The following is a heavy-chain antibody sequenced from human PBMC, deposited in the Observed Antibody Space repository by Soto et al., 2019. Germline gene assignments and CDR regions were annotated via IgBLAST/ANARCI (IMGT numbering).Heavy chain of an antibody. CDR1: GYTFTGYY. CDR3: ARGHSSGWYYFDY. V-gene: IGHV1-2*04. D-gene: IGHD6-19*01. Sequence: ASVKVSCKASGYTFTGYYMHWVRQAPGQGLEWMGWINPNSGGTNYAQKFQGWVTMTRDTSISTAYMELSRLRYDDTAVYYCARGHSSGWYYFDYWGQGTLVTVSS. CDR2: INPNSGGT. J-gene: IGHJ4*02.